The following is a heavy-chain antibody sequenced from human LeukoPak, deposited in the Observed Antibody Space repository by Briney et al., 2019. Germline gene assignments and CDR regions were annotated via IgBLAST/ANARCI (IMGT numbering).Heavy chain of an antibody. Sequence: GGSLRLPCAASGFTFSSYWMSWVRQAPGRGPEWLANIKPDGNEKYYVDSVRGRFTISRDNAQHSLYLHMNSLRVEDTAIYYCARGDNWAFDYWGQGTLVTVSS. V-gene: IGHV3-7*05. CDR2: IKPDGNEK. CDR3: ARGDNWAFDY. J-gene: IGHJ4*02. D-gene: IGHD1-20*01. CDR1: GFTFSSYW.